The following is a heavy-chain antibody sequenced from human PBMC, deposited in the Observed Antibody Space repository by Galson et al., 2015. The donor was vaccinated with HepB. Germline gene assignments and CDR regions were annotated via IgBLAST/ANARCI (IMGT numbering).Heavy chain of an antibody. CDR3: AKDRRPIHQGPLYYLDY. J-gene: IGHJ4*02. CDR1: GFTFSSYA. D-gene: IGHD2-2*02. Sequence: SLKLSCAASGFTFSSYAMSWVRQAPGKGLEWVSAISGSGGSTYYADSVKGRFTISRDNSKNTLYLQMNSLRAEDTAVYYCAKDRRPIHQGPLYYLDYWGQGTLVTVSS. CDR2: ISGSGGST. V-gene: IGHV3-23*01.